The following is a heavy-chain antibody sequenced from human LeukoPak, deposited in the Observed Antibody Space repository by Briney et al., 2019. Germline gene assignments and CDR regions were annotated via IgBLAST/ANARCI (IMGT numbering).Heavy chain of an antibody. CDR1: GGSISSSSYY. V-gene: IGHV4-39*01. D-gene: IGHD3-10*01. CDR2: IFYSGTT. J-gene: IGHJ4*02. Sequence: PSETLSLTCTVSGGSISSSSYYWGWIRQPPGKGLEWIGNIFYSGTTYYNPSLKSRVTISVDTSKNQFSLKMRSVTAADTAVYYCARGSHRAWEVLLDWGQGTLVTVSS. CDR3: ARGSHRAWEVLLD.